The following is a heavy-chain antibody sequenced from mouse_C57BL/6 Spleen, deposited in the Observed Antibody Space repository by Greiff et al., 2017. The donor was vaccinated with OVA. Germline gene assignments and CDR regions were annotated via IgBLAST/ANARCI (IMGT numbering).Heavy chain of an antibody. CDR3: TTYSAGFAY. J-gene: IGHJ3*01. Sequence: EVHLVESGAELVRPGASVKLSCTASGFNIKDDYMHWVKQRPEQGLEWIGWIDPENGDTEYASKFQGKATITADTSSNTAYLQLSSLTSEDTAVYYCTTYSAGFAYWGQGTLVTVSA. V-gene: IGHV14-4*01. D-gene: IGHD6-1*01. CDR2: IDPENGDT. CDR1: GFNIKDDY.